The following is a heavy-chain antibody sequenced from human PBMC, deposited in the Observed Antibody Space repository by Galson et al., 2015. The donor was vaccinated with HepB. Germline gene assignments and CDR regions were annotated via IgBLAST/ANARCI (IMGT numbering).Heavy chain of an antibody. Sequence: SLRLSCAASGFTFSSYAMSWVRQAPGKGLEWVSAISGSGGSTYYADSVKGRFTISRDNSKNTLYLQMNSLRAEDTAVYYCAKGSSGWPGEDYYYGMDVWGQGTTVTVSS. CDR3: AKGSSGWPGEDYYYGMDV. D-gene: IGHD6-19*01. CDR2: ISGSGGST. J-gene: IGHJ6*02. CDR1: GFTFSSYA. V-gene: IGHV3-23*01.